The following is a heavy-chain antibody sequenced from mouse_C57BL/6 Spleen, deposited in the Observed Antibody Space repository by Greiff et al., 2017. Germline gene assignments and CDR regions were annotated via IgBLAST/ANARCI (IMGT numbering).Heavy chain of an antibody. CDR1: GFAFSSSW. CDR2: IYPGDGDT. D-gene: IGHD1-1*01. V-gene: IGHV1-82*01. Sequence: VQLQQSGPELVKPGASVKISCTASGFAFSSSWMHWVKQRPGQGLEWIGRIYPGDGDTNYNGTFKGKATLTADKSSSTAYMQLSSLTSEDSAVYFCARGPNDYGSGYFDYWGQGTTLTVSS. CDR3: ARGPNDYGSGYFDY. J-gene: IGHJ2*01.